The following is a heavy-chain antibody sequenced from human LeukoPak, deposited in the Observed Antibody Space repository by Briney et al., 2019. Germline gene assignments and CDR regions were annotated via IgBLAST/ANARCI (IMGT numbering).Heavy chain of an antibody. CDR2: IRSNGGNT. D-gene: IGHD2/OR15-2a*01. Sequence: EAGGSLRLSCSASGFTFSSYAMHWVRQAPGKGLECVSAIRSNGGNTYYADSVKGRFTISRDNSKKTMYLQMSSLRAEDTAVYYCVKDSTAFFVFDYWGQGTLVTVSS. CDR1: GFTFSSYA. J-gene: IGHJ4*02. CDR3: VKDSTAFFVFDY. V-gene: IGHV3-64D*06.